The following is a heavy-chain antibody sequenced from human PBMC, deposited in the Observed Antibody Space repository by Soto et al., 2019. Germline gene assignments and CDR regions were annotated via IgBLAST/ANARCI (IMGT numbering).Heavy chain of an antibody. J-gene: IGHJ4*02. D-gene: IGHD3-22*01. Sequence: GGSLRLSCAASGFTFSSYAMSWVRQAPGKGLEWVSAISGSGGSTYYADSVKGRFTISRDNSKNTLYLQMNSLRAEDTAVYYCAKSPTWRVVVITRAPYFDYWGQGTLVTVSS. CDR1: GFTFSSYA. CDR2: ISGSGGST. CDR3: AKSPTWRVVVITRAPYFDY. V-gene: IGHV3-23*01.